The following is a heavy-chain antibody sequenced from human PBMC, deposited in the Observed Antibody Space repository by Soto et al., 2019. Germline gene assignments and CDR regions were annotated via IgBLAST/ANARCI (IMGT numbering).Heavy chain of an antibody. V-gene: IGHV4-39*01. CDR1: GGSISSSSFY. D-gene: IGHD6-13*01. CDR2: IYYTGIT. J-gene: IGHJ6*03. Sequence: QVQLQESGPGLVKPSETLSLTCTASGGSISSSSFYWGWIRQPPGKGLEWIGSIYYTGITRNNPSLKSRVAISVDTSKNQFSLNLSSVTAADTAVYYCARHFSSSWTYYYYYMDVWGNGTTFTVFS. CDR3: ARHFSSSWTYYYYYMDV.